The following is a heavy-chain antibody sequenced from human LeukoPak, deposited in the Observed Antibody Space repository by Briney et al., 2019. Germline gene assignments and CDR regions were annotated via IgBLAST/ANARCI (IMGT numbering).Heavy chain of an antibody. Sequence: PSETLSLTCAVYGGSFSGYYWSWIRQPPGKGLEWIGEINHSGSTNYNPSLKSRVTISVDTSKNQFSLKLSSVTAGDTAVYYCARDPSIAVAGNRNPFDYWGQGTLVTVSS. CDR1: GGSFSGYY. V-gene: IGHV4-34*01. CDR3: ARDPSIAVAGNRNPFDY. CDR2: INHSGST. D-gene: IGHD6-19*01. J-gene: IGHJ4*02.